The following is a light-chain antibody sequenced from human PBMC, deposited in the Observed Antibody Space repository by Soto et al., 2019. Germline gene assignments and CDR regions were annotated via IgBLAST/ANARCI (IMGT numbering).Light chain of an antibody. CDR3: QHYVERSPTT. CDR1: QSVSSR. Sequence: EIVRTHSPGTLSFSPWQRSTHSSSSSQSVSSRLAWYQQKPGQAPRLLISGASSRATGIPDRFSGSGSGTDFTLTISRLEPEDFALYYCQHYVERSPTTFGQGTRLEIK. V-gene: IGKV3-20*01. J-gene: IGKJ5*01. CDR2: GAS.